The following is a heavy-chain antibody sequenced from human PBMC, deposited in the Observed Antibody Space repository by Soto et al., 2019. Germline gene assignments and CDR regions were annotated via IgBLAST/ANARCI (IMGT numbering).Heavy chain of an antibody. V-gene: IGHV3-9*01. Sequence: EVKLVESGGGLVQPGRSLRLSCATSGFIFDDYAMHWVRQAPGKGLEWVSGISWNSGVINYADSVKGRFTTSRDNAKNSLYPHLSSLSSADTATYFCAKETSGAEVGIMDVWGKGTTVIVSS. J-gene: IGHJ6*03. CDR1: GFIFDDYA. CDR3: AKETSGAEVGIMDV. D-gene: IGHD1-26*01. CDR2: ISWNSGVI.